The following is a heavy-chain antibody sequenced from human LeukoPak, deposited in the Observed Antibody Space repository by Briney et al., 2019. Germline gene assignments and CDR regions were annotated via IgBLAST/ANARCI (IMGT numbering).Heavy chain of an antibody. V-gene: IGHV3-23*01. CDR3: ARAQTTVTTWY. CDR2: ISGGGGST. J-gene: IGHJ4*02. D-gene: IGHD4-17*01. Sequence: GGSLRLSCAASGFTLISYAMSWVRPAPGRGLEWVSAISGGGGSTYYADSVKGRFTISRDNSKNTLKLQMNSPRAEDTAVYYCARAQTTVTTWYWGQGTLVTVSS. CDR1: GFTLISYA.